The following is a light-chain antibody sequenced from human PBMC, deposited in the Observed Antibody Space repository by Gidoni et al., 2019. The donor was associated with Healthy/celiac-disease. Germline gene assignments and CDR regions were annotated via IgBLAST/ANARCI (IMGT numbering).Light chain of an antibody. V-gene: IGKV1-39*01. CDR2: AAS. Sequence: DRPKTQTPSSLSASVGDRVTITCRASQSISSYLNWYQQKPGKAPKLLIYAASSLQSGVPSRFSGSGSGTDFTLTISSLQPEDFATYYCQQSYSTPYTFGQGTKLEIK. CDR1: QSISSY. J-gene: IGKJ2*01. CDR3: QQSYSTPYT.